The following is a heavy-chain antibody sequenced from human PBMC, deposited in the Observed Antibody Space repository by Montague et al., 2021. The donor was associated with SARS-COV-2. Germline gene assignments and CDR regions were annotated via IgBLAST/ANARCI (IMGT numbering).Heavy chain of an antibody. Sequence: PALVNPTQTLTLTCIFSGFSLTTTGVGVNWIRQPPGKALEWLALIFWDDDKRYSPSLKSRLTITKDTSKNHVVLTMANMDPADTATYYCAHQTRFSSGMDVWGQGTTVTVSS. J-gene: IGHJ6*02. CDR2: IFWDDDK. V-gene: IGHV2-5*02. D-gene: IGHD3-3*01. CDR3: AHQTRFSSGMDV. CDR1: GFSLTTTGVG.